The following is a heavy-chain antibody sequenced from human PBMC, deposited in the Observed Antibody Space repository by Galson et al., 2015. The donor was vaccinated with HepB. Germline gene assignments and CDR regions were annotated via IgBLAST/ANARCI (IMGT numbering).Heavy chain of an antibody. J-gene: IGHJ6*02. Sequence: SLRLSCAASGFTFDDYTMHWVRQAPGKGLEWVSLISWDCGSTYYADSVKGRFTISRDNSKNSLYLQMNSLRTEDTALYYCAKDIIEGRGIVVVPAPYGMDVWGQGTTVTVSS. CDR1: GFTFDDYT. V-gene: IGHV3-43*01. D-gene: IGHD2-2*01. CDR3: AKDIIEGRGIVVVPAPYGMDV. CDR2: ISWDCGST.